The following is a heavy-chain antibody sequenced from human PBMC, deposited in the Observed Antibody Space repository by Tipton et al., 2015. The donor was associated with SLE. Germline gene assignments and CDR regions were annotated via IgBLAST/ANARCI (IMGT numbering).Heavy chain of an antibody. Sequence: TLSLTCTVSGGSTSSYYWNWIRQPPGKGLEWIGYIYYSGSTNYNPSLKSRVTISVDTSKNQFSLKLSSVTAADTAVYYCARLREYTYGCDYWGQGTLVTVSS. CDR2: IYYSGST. CDR1: GGSTSSYY. V-gene: IGHV4-59*08. D-gene: IGHD5-18*01. J-gene: IGHJ4*02. CDR3: ARLREYTYGCDY.